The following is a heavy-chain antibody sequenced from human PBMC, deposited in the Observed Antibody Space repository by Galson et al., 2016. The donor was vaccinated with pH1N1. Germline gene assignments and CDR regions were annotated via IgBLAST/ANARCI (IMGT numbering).Heavy chain of an antibody. V-gene: IGHV3-9*01. Sequence: SLRLSCAASGFTFDDYAMHWVRQAPGKGLEWVSGISWNSGSIGYADSVKGRFTISRDNAKNSLYLQMNSLKAEDTAVFYCARAPPTYSNRGWSFDIWGQGTMVTVSS. J-gene: IGHJ3*02. CDR3: ARAPPTYSNRGWSFDI. D-gene: IGHD6-13*01. CDR1: GFTFDDYA. CDR2: ISWNSGSI.